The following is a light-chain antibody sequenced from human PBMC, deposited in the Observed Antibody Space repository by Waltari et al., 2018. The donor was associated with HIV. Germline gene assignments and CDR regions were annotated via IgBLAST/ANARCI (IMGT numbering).Light chain of an antibody. CDR1: QSISSY. CDR2: NTS. Sequence: AIRMTQSPSSSSASTGVRVIITCRANQSISSYLAWYQERPGKAPKLLMYNTSTLQGGVPSRFSGSGSGTDFNLTISCLQSEDFATYYCQQYYNYPPTFGQGTKVEI. V-gene: IGKV1-8*01. CDR3: QQYYNYPPT. J-gene: IGKJ1*01.